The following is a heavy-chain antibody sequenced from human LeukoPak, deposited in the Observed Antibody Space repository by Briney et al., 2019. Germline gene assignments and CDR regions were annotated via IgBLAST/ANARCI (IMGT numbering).Heavy chain of an antibody. CDR2: VTGSGGDT. J-gene: IGHJ5*01. CDR1: GFTFSNYA. V-gene: IGHV3-23*01. CDR3: ARGTLEHCSGASCYPLDS. D-gene: IGHD2-15*01. Sequence: GGSLRLSCAASGFTFSNYAMSWVRQTPGKGLECVSVVTGSGGDTYYIGSVNGRFTISRDNSKNTLYLQMNSLRAEDTAVYYCARGTLEHCSGASCYPLDSWGQGTLVTASS.